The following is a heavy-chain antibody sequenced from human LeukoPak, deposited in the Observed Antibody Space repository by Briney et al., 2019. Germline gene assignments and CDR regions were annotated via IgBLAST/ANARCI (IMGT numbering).Heavy chain of an antibody. Sequence: QPGGSLRLSCAASGFTSDDYAMDWVRQAPGKGLEWVSVIYSGGSTYYADSVKGRFTISRDNSKNTLYLQMNSLRAEDTAVYYCARGQIAAAGLGFDYWGQGTLVTVSS. J-gene: IGHJ4*02. V-gene: IGHV3-53*01. CDR3: ARGQIAAAGLGFDY. D-gene: IGHD6-13*01. CDR2: IYSGGST. CDR1: GFTSDDYA.